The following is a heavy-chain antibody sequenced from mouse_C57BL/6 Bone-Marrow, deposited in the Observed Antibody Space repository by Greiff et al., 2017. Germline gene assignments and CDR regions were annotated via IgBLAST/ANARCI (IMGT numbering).Heavy chain of an antibody. Sequence: QVQLQQSGAELVKPGASVKISCKASGYAFSSYWMNWVKQRPGKGLEWIGQIYPGDGDTNYNGKFKGKATLTADKSSSTAYMQLSSLTSEDSAVYFCARTDYYGSFLDYWGQGTTLTVSS. V-gene: IGHV1-80*01. D-gene: IGHD1-1*01. CDR2: IYPGDGDT. J-gene: IGHJ2*01. CDR3: ARTDYYGSFLDY. CDR1: GYAFSSYW.